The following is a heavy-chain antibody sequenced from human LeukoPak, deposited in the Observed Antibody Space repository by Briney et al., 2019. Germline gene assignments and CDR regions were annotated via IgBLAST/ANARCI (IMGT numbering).Heavy chain of an antibody. J-gene: IGHJ5*02. V-gene: IGHV1-69*04. CDR2: IIPLLDQT. D-gene: IGHD5-12*01. Sequence: SVQVSCKASGYSFTDYGITWVRQAPGQGLEWMGRIIPLLDQTNYVQKCQGKVTFGADKSTTTTYMELSGLKSDDTAVYYCVRSGYDYDWFDPWGQGTLVTVSS. CDR1: GYSFTDYG. CDR3: VRSGYDYDWFDP.